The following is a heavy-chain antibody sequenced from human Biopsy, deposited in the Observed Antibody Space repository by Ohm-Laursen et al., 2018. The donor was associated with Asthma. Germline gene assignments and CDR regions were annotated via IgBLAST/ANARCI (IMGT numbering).Heavy chain of an antibody. J-gene: IGHJ5*02. CDR1: GGSINIGDYY. V-gene: IGHV4-31*03. Sequence: SQTLSLTCTVSGGSINIGDYYWSWLRQHPVKGLDWIGYIYYSGSTYYNPSLNSRVSISLDTSKNQFSLSLTSVTAADTAVYYCARTPYGDDGFDPWGQGTLVTVSS. CDR3: ARTPYGDDGFDP. CDR2: IYYSGST. D-gene: IGHD4-17*01.